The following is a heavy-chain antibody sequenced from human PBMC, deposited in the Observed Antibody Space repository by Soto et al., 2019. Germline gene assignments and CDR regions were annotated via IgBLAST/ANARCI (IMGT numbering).Heavy chain of an antibody. J-gene: IGHJ6*02. Sequence: QVQLVQSGAEVKKPGASVKVSCKASGYTFTGYYMHWVRQAPGQGLEWMGWINPNSGGTNYAQKFQGWVTMTRDTSISTAYMELSRLRSNDTAVYYCARGGPIADRGYYYYYGMDVWGQGTTVTVSS. CDR3: ARGGPIADRGYYYYYGMDV. CDR2: INPNSGGT. V-gene: IGHV1-2*04. CDR1: GYTFTGYY. D-gene: IGHD6-6*01.